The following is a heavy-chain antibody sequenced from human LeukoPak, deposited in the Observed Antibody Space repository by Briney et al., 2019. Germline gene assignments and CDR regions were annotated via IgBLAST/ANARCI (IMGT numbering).Heavy chain of an antibody. J-gene: IGHJ6*03. Sequence: KPSETLSLTCTVSGGSISSYYWSWIRQPPGKGLEWIGYIYYSGGTNYNPSLKSRVTISVDTSKNQFSLKLSSVTAADTAVYYCARVSSSGWTYYYYYYMDVWGKGTTVTISS. CDR3: ARVSSSGWTYYYYYYMDV. D-gene: IGHD6-19*01. CDR2: IYYSGGT. CDR1: GGSISSYY. V-gene: IGHV4-59*01.